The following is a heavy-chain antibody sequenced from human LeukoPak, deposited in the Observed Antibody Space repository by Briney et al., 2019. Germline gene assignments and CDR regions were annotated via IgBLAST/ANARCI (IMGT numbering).Heavy chain of an antibody. CDR1: GFTFSSYS. CDR2: ISSSSSTI. CDR3: ARVSGAEAATGGYFDR. V-gene: IGHV3-48*01. J-gene: IGHJ4*02. D-gene: IGHD6-13*01. Sequence: PGGSLRLSCAASGFTFSSYSMNWVRQAPGKGLEWVSYISSSSSTIYYADSVKGRFTISRDNAKNSLYLQMNSLSTEDTAVYYCARVSGAEAATGGYFDRWGQGTLVTVSS.